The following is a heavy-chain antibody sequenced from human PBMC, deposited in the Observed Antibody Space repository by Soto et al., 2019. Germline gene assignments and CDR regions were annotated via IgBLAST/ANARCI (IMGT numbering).Heavy chain of an antibody. V-gene: IGHV3-30-3*01. Sequence: WRSLRLSCAASGFTFSSYAMHWFRQAPGKGLEWVAVISYDGSNKYYADSVKGRFTISRDNSKNTLYLQMNSLRAEDTAVYYCARDRRYFDWSGSFDYWGQGTLVTVSS. CDR1: GFTFSSYA. D-gene: IGHD3-9*01. CDR2: ISYDGSNK. J-gene: IGHJ4*02. CDR3: ARDRRYFDWSGSFDY.